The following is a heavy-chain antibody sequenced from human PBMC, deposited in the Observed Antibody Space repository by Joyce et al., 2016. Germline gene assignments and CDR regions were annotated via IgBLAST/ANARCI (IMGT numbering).Heavy chain of an antibody. D-gene: IGHD6-13*01. CDR3: ARAYSSSWDFDY. J-gene: IGHJ4*02. CDR1: GFTVSHNY. CDR2: IYSGGNT. Sequence: EVQLVESGGGLIQPGGSLRLSCAAYGFTVSHNYMSWVRQAPAKGLEWVSIIYSGGNTYYADSVKGRFTSSRDNSKNTLYLQMNSLRAEDTAVYYCARAYSSSWDFDYWGQGTLVTVSS. V-gene: IGHV3-53*01.